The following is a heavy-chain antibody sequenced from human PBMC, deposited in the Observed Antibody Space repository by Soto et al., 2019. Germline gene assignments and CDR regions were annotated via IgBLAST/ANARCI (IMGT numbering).Heavy chain of an antibody. Sequence: QVQLVQSGAEVKKPGASVKVSCKASGYTFTSYDINWVRQATGQGLEWMGWMNPNSGNTGYAQKFQGRATMTRNTSISTAYMELSSLRSEDTAVYYCARVGYYYDSSGYYLSFDYWGQGTLVTVSS. CDR1: GYTFTSYD. CDR2: MNPNSGNT. D-gene: IGHD3-22*01. V-gene: IGHV1-8*01. CDR3: ARVGYYYDSSGYYLSFDY. J-gene: IGHJ4*02.